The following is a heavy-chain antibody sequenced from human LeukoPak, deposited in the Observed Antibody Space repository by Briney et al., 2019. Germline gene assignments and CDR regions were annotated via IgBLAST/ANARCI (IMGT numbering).Heavy chain of an antibody. CDR3: ARSQWELSQFDY. CDR2: ISSSSSYI. Sequence: GGSLRLSCAASGFTFSSYSMNWVRQAPGKGLEWVSSISSSSSYIYYADSVKGRLTISRDNSKNTLYLQMNSLRAEDTAVYYCARSQWELSQFDYWGQGTLVTVSS. V-gene: IGHV3-21*01. CDR1: GFTFSSYS. D-gene: IGHD1-26*01. J-gene: IGHJ4*02.